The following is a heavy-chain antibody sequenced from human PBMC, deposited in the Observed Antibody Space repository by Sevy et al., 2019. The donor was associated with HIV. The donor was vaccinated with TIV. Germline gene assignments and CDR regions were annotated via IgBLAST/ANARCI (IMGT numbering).Heavy chain of an antibody. CDR3: AKGDTAMVTEGFDY. Sequence: GGSLRLSCAASGFTFDDYAMRWVRQAPGKGLEWVSGISWNSGSIGYADSVKGRFTISRDNAKNSLYLQMNSLRAEDTALYYCAKGDTAMVTEGFDYWGQGTLVTVSS. V-gene: IGHV3-9*01. CDR1: GFTFDDYA. CDR2: ISWNSGSI. J-gene: IGHJ4*02. D-gene: IGHD5-18*01.